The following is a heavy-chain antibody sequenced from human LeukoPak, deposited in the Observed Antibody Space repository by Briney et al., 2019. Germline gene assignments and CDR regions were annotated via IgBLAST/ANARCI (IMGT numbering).Heavy chain of an antibody. Sequence: PSETLSLTCAVYGGSFSGYYWSWIRQPPGKGLEWIGEINHSGSTNYNPSLKSRVTISADTSKNQFSLKLKSLTAADTAVYYCARHLSGYEFGEIWRYWYFDLWGRGTLVSVSS. D-gene: IGHD3-10*01. CDR3: ARHLSGYEFGEIWRYWYFDL. CDR2: INHSGST. CDR1: GGSFSGYY. V-gene: IGHV4-34*01. J-gene: IGHJ2*01.